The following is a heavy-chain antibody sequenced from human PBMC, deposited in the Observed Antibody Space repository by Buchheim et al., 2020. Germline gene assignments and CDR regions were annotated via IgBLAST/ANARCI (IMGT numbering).Heavy chain of an antibody. CDR3: ARHSADYYALDV. J-gene: IGHJ6*02. CDR2: IHYSGST. CDR1: GDSINGYY. D-gene: IGHD6-13*01. V-gene: IGHV4-59*08. Sequence: QVQLQESGPGLVKPSETLSLTCTVSGDSINGYYWSWIRQPPGKGLEWIAYIHYSGSTVYNPSVRIRVTISLDTSTNQFSLKLTAVPAADTAVYFCARHSADYYALDVWGQGTT.